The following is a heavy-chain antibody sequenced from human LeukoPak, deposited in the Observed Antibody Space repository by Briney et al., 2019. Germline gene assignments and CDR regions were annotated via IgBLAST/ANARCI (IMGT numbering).Heavy chain of an antibody. CDR2: ISGDGYNT. D-gene: IGHD3-9*01. V-gene: IGHV3-43*02. Sequence: PGGSLRLSCAASGFTFDDYAMHWVRQAPGKGLEWVSLISGDGYNTYYADSVKGRFTISRDNSKNSLYLQMNSLRTEDTALYYCAKARTQLRYFDCLDYWGQGTLVTVSS. CDR1: GFTFDDYA. CDR3: AKARTQLRYFDCLDY. J-gene: IGHJ4*02.